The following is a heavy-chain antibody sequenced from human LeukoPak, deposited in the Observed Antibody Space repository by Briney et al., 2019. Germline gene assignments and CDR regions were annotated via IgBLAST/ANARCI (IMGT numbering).Heavy chain of an antibody. J-gene: IGHJ4*02. D-gene: IGHD6-19*01. Sequence: SETLSLTCAVYGGSFSGYYWSWLRQPPGKGLEWIGEINHSGSTNYNPSLKSRVTISVDTSKNQFSLKLSSMTAADTAVYYCARGRVRIAVAGSFDYWGQGTLVTVSS. CDR2: INHSGST. CDR1: GGSFSGYY. V-gene: IGHV4-34*01. CDR3: ARGRVRIAVAGSFDY.